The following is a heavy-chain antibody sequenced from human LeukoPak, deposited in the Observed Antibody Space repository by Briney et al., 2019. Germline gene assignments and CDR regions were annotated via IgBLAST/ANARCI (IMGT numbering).Heavy chain of an antibody. CDR1: GGSISSYY. CDR3: ARGYAGAIDAFDI. Sequence: PSETLSLTCTVSGGSISSYYWSWIWQPPGKGLEWIGYIYYSGSTNYNPSLKSRVTISVDTSKNQFSLKLSSVTAADTAVYYCARGYAGAIDAFDIWGQGTMVTVSS. CDR2: IYYSGST. J-gene: IGHJ3*02. D-gene: IGHD7-27*01. V-gene: IGHV4-59*01.